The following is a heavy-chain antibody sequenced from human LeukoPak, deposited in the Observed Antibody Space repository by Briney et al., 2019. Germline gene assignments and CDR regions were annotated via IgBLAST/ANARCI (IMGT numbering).Heavy chain of an antibody. J-gene: IGHJ4*02. CDR2: ISGSSDNT. D-gene: IGHD1-26*01. CDR3: ANWDSRSYTFDY. V-gene: IGHV3-23*01. Sequence: GGSLRLSCAASGFAFSNYVMSWVRQAPGKGLEWVSSISGSSDNTYYADSAKGRFTISRDNSKNTLFLQMNTLRAEDTAVYYCANWDSRSYTFDYWGQGTLVTVSS. CDR1: GFAFSNYV.